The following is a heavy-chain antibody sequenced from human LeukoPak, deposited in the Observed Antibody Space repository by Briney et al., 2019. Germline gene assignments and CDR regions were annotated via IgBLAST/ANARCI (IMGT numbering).Heavy chain of an antibody. CDR3: AKKVVPADIYSYYYMDV. V-gene: IGHV3-23*01. D-gene: IGHD2-2*01. CDR1: GFNFGNYG. CDR2: IRASGRTT. Sequence: GGTLRLSCAASGFNFGNYGMNWVRQAPGKGLEWVSGIRASGRTTDYADSVKGRFTISRDTSKNTLHLQMNSLRAEDTAVYYCAKKVVPADIYSYYYMDVWGKGTTVTVSS. J-gene: IGHJ6*03.